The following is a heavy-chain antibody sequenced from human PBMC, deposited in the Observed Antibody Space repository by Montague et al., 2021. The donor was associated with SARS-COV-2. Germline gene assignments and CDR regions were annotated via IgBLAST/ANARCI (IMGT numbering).Heavy chain of an antibody. CDR3: AREQQLAPRGFGVDA. D-gene: IGHD6-13*01. CDR1: DDPTSAHF. J-gene: IGHJ6*02. CDR2: ISCSGST. V-gene: IGHV4-59*11. Sequence: SETLSLTCTVSDDPTSAHFWSWIRQSPGKGLEWIGYISCSGSTKYSPSLTSRVTISLGTSRNHLSLELRSVTAADTAVYYCAREQQLAPRGFGVDAWGQGTTVTVTS.